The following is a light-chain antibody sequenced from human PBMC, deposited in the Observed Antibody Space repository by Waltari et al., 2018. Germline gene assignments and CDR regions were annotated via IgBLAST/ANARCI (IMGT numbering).Light chain of an antibody. Sequence: QSVLTQPPSASGTPGQRIIIPCSGSSTNIGTNYVYWYQQFPGTAPKVLIYKTNQRPSGVPDRFSGSKSGTSASLAISGLRSEDEADYYCAAWDDSLSGNVFGTGTKVTVL. CDR1: STNIGTNY. CDR2: KTN. CDR3: AAWDDSLSGNV. J-gene: IGLJ1*01. V-gene: IGLV1-47*01.